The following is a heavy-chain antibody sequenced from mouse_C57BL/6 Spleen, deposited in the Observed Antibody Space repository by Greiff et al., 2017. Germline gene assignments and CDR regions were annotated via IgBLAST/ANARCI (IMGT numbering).Heavy chain of an antibody. Sequence: VQLQQSGPELVKPGASVKLSCKASGYAFSSSWMNWVKQRPGKGLEWIGRIYPGDGDTNYNGKFKGKDTLTADKSSSTAYMQLSSLTSEDSAVDFCARGFDGYYFGCWGQSNTLTVS. D-gene: IGHD2-3*01. CDR3: ARGFDGYYFGC. J-gene: IGHJ2*01. CDR2: IYPGDGDT. CDR1: GYAFSSSW. V-gene: IGHV1-82*01.